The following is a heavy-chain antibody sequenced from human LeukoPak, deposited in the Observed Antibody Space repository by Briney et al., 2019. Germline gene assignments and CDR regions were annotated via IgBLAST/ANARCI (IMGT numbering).Heavy chain of an antibody. CDR1: GYSFTSYW. D-gene: IGHD3-22*01. J-gene: IGHJ2*01. V-gene: IGHV5-51*01. CDR3: ARRAYYDSSGYNWYFDL. CDR2: IYPGDSDT. Sequence: GESLKISCKGSGYSFTSYWIGWVRQMPGKGLEWMGIIYPGDSDTRYSLSIQGQVSISAAKSISTAYLQWSSLQASDTAIYYCARRAYYDSSGYNWYFDLWGRGTLVTVSS.